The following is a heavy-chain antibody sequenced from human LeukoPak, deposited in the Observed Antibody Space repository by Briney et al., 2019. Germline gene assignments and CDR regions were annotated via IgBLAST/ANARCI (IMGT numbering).Heavy chain of an antibody. D-gene: IGHD1-14*01. CDR3: ARGSKRYTGQNWFDP. CDR1: GFTVSSNY. Sequence: GSLRLSCAASGFTVSSNYMSWVRQPPGKGLEWIGEINHSGSTNYNPSLKSRVTISVDTSKNQFSLKLSSVTAADTAVYYCARGSKRYTGQNWFDPWGQGTLVTVSS. CDR2: INHSGST. J-gene: IGHJ5*02. V-gene: IGHV4-34*01.